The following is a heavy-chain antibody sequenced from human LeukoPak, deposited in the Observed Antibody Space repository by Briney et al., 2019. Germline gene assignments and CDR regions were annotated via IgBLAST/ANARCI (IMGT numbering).Heavy chain of an antibody. J-gene: IGHJ4*02. CDR3: AKDGPKYSSGWYLDY. CDR2: INHSGST. V-gene: IGHV4-34*01. Sequence: SETLSLTCAVYGGSFSGYYWSWIRQPPGKGLEWIGEINHSGSTNYNPSLKSRVTISVDTSKNQFSLKLSSVTAADTAVYYCAKDGPKYSSGWYLDYWGQGALVTVSS. CDR1: GGSFSGYY. D-gene: IGHD6-19*01.